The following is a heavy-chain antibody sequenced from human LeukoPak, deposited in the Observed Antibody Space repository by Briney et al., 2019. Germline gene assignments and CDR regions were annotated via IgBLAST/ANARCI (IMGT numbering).Heavy chain of an antibody. V-gene: IGHV4-39*01. Sequence: PSETLSLTCTVSGGSIGSSNYSWGWVRQPPGKGLEWIGFLHSSGNTYYSPSLNSRVTMSVDMSNNQFSLILTSVTVADTAVYYCASKRFSSGWAYYFDYWGQGTLVTVSS. D-gene: IGHD6-19*01. CDR2: LHSSGNT. CDR3: ASKRFSSGWAYYFDY. CDR1: GGSIGSSNYS. J-gene: IGHJ4*02.